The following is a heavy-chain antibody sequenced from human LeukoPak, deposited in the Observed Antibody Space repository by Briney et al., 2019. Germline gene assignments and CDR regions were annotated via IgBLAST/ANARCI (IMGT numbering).Heavy chain of an antibody. CDR2: ISYDGSNK. D-gene: IGHD3-10*01. CDR3: ARAPVWFGEWYFDY. Sequence: GGSLRLSCAASGFTFSSYAMHWVRQAAGKGREGVAVISYDGSNKYYTDSVKGRFTISRDNSKNTLYLQMNSLRAEDTAVYYCARAPVWFGEWYFDYWGQGTLVTVYS. V-gene: IGHV3-30-3*01. CDR1: GFTFSSYA. J-gene: IGHJ4*02.